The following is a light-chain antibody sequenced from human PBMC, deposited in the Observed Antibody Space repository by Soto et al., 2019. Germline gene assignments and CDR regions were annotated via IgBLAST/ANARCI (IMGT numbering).Light chain of an antibody. J-gene: IGLJ2*01. CDR3: GTWDTDLGVL. CDR2: DGN. Sequence: QSVLTQPPSVSPTPGKKVTISCSGSSSNIAYNSVSWYQQLPGTAPRLLIYDGNKRPSGIPDRFSGSKSGTSATLDITGLQPGDEADYYSGTWDTDLGVLFGGGTKVTVL. CDR1: SSNIAYNS. V-gene: IGLV1-51*01.